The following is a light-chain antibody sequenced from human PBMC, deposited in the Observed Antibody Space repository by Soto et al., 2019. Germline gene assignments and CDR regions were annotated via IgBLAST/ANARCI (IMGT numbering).Light chain of an antibody. CDR2: DVS. V-gene: IGLV2-14*01. CDR1: TSDIGGYYF. J-gene: IGLJ1*01. Sequence: QSALTQPASVSGSPGQSITISCTGTTSDIGGYYFVSWFQQYPGKAPTLIIYDVSNRPSGSSSRFSGSKTGNTATLTISGLQAEDEADYYCSSYRSSTTAFVFGTGTKLTVL. CDR3: SSYRSSTTAFV.